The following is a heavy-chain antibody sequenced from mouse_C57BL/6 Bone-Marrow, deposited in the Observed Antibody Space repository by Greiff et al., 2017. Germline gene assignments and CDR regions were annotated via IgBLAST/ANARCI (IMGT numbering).Heavy chain of an antibody. CDR3: TTFDGYYVAWFAY. V-gene: IGHV14-4*01. D-gene: IGHD2-3*01. Sequence: VQLQQSGAELVRPGASVKLSCTASGFNIKDDYMHWVKQRPEQGLEWIGWIDPENGDTEYASKFQGKATITADTSSNPAYLQLSSLTSEDTAVYYCTTFDGYYVAWFAYWGQGTLVTVSA. J-gene: IGHJ3*01. CDR2: IDPENGDT. CDR1: GFNIKDDY.